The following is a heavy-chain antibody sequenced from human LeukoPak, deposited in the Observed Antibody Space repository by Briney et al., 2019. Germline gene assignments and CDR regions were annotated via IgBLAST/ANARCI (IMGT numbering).Heavy chain of an antibody. CDR2: IYYSGST. Sequence: SETLSLTCTVSGGSISNSRYYWGWIRQPPGKGLEWIGSIYYSGSTHYTPSLKSRVTISVDTSKNQFSPKLSSVTAADTAVYYCATNSSGWVFDYWGQGTQVTVSS. CDR1: GGSISNSRYY. CDR3: ATNSSGWVFDY. J-gene: IGHJ4*02. D-gene: IGHD6-19*01. V-gene: IGHV4-39*01.